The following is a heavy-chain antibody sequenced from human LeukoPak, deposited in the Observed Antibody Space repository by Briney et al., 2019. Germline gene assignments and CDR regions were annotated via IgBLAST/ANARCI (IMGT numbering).Heavy chain of an antibody. J-gene: IGHJ4*02. CDR3: ARALRELPIFDY. CDR1: GGTFSSYA. V-gene: IGHV1-69*13. Sequence: SVNVSCKASGGTFSSYAISWVRQAPGQGLEWMGGIIPIFGTANYAQKFQGRVTITADESTSTAYMELSSLRSEDTAVYYCARALRELPIFDYWGQGTLVTVSS. D-gene: IGHD1-26*01. CDR2: IIPIFGTA.